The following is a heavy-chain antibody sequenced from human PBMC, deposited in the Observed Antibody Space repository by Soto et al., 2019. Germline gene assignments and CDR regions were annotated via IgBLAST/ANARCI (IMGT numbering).Heavy chain of an antibody. CDR2: ISGSGDST. J-gene: IGHJ4*02. CDR3: AKGRCATCYFADY. Sequence: EVQLLESGGGLVQPGGSLRLSCAASGFTFSNYAMNWVRQAPGKGLEWVSGISGSGDSTYYADSVKGRFTISRDNSKNTLYLQMSSLRAEDTAVYYCAKGRCATCYFADYWGQGSLVTVSS. D-gene: IGHD2-21*01. CDR1: GFTFSNYA. V-gene: IGHV3-23*01.